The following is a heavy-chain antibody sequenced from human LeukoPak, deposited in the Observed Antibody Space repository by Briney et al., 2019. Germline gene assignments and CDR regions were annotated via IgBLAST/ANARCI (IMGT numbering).Heavy chain of an antibody. CDR3: ARHDYRGINDGMDV. Sequence: SETLSLTCVVYGVSFSGHYWSWIRQPPGKGLKWIGEINHSGSTNYIPSLKSRVTISVDTSKSQFSLKLSSVTAADTAVYYCARHDYRGINDGMDVWGQGTTVIVSS. D-gene: IGHD3-16*02. V-gene: IGHV4-34*01. CDR2: INHSGST. J-gene: IGHJ6*02. CDR1: GVSFSGHY.